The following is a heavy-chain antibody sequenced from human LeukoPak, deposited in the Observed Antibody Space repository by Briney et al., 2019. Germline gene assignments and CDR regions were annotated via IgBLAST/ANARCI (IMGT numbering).Heavy chain of an antibody. Sequence: SVKASCKASGGTFSSYAISWVRQAPGQGLEWMGGIIPIFGTANYAQKFQGRVTITADESTSTAYMELSSLRSEDTAVYYCARDNWDGYNGAPLWGQGTLVTVSS. V-gene: IGHV1-69*13. CDR1: GGTFSSYA. CDR2: IIPIFGTA. D-gene: IGHD5-24*01. J-gene: IGHJ4*02. CDR3: ARDNWDGYNGAPL.